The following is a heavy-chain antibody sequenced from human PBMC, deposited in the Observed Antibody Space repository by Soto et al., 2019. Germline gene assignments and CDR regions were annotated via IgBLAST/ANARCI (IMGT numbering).Heavy chain of an antibody. D-gene: IGHD2-15*01. CDR2: IGTSSSYI. CDR1: GFTFSSYS. Sequence: HPGGSLRLSCSASGFTFSSYSMNWVRQAPGKGLEWVSSIGTSSSYIYYADSVKGRFTISRDNAKNSLYLQMNSLRAEDTAVYYCARTCSGGTCSFDYWGQGTLVTVSS. CDR3: ARTCSGGTCSFDY. J-gene: IGHJ4*02. V-gene: IGHV3-21*01.